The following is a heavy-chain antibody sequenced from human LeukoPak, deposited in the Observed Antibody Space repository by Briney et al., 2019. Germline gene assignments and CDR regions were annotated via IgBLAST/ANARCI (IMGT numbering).Heavy chain of an antibody. CDR3: ATIAVAGKRNYYYYYGMDV. D-gene: IGHD6-19*01. J-gene: IGHJ6*02. CDR1: GGSISSSSYY. V-gene: IGHV4-39*01. CDR2: IYYSGST. Sequence: SETLSLTGTVSGGSISSSSYYWGWIRQPPGKGLEWIGSIYYSGSTYYNPSLKSRVTISVDTSKNQFSLKLSSVTAADTAVYYCATIAVAGKRNYYYYYGMDVWGQGTTVTVSS.